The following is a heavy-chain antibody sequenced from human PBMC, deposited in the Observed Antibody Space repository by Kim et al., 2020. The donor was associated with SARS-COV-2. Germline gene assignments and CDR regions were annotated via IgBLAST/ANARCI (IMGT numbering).Heavy chain of an antibody. Sequence: SGPTLVKPTQTLTLTCTFSGFSLSTSGVGVGWIRQPPGKALEWLALIYWDDDKRYSPSLKSRLTITKDTSKNQVVLTMTNMDPVDTTTYYCAHRGYCSSTSSHSSGWYENYFDYWGQGTLVTVSS. D-gene: IGHD2-2*01. CDR2: IYWDDDK. V-gene: IGHV2-5*02. J-gene: IGHJ4*02. CDR3: AHRGYCSSTSSHSSGWYENYFDY. CDR1: GFSLSTSGVG.